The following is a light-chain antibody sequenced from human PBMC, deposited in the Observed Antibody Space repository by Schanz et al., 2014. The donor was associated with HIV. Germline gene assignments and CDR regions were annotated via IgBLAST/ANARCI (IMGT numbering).Light chain of an antibody. CDR2: GNS. Sequence: QSALTQPRSVSGSPGQSVTISCTGSNSNIGAGYDVHWHQQLPGTPPKLLIYGNSNRPSGVPDRFTGSRSGTSASLAISGLQAEDEADYYCSSYTTSSTLVFGGGTKLTVL. CDR1: NSNIGAGYD. CDR3: SSYTTSSTLV. J-gene: IGLJ2*01. V-gene: IGLV1-40*01.